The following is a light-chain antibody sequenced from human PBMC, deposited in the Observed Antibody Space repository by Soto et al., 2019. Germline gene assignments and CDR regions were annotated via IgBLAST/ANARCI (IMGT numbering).Light chain of an antibody. CDR1: SSDVGGYNY. J-gene: IGLJ3*02. Sequence: QSALTQPASVSGSPGQSITISCTGTSSDVGGYNYVSWYQQHPGKAPKLMIYEVSNRPSGVSNRFYGSKSGNTASLTVFGLQTEEEADYYCSSYTSSSTWVFGGGTELTVL. CDR2: EVS. CDR3: SSYTSSSTWV. V-gene: IGLV2-14*01.